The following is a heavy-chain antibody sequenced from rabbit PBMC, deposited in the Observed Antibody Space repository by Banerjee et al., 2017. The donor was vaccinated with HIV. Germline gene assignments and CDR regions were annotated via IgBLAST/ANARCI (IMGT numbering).Heavy chain of an antibody. Sequence: QEQLKETGGGLVQPGGSLTLTCTASGFSFSSSYYMCWVRQAPGKGLEWIACIYAGSSGSTYYASWAKGRFTISKTSSTTVTLQMTSLTAADTATYFCARRTPDAGYAGYGYATDEYYFNLWGPGTLVTVS. D-gene: IGHD6-1*01. CDR2: IYAGSSGST. J-gene: IGHJ4*01. CDR1: GFSFSSSYY. V-gene: IGHV1S45*01. CDR3: ARRTPDAGYAGYGYATDEYYFNL.